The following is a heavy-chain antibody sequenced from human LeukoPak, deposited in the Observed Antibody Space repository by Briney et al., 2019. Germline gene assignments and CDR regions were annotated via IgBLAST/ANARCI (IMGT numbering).Heavy chain of an antibody. CDR3: ARVGQQQLVRDWFDP. D-gene: IGHD6-13*01. CDR2: TSSSSSYI. Sequence: GGSLRLSCAASGFIFRSYDMNWVRQAPGKGLEWVSSTSSSSSYIYYADSVKGRFTISRDNAKNSLYLQMNSLRAEDTAVYYCARVGQQQLVRDWFDPWGQGTLVTVSS. CDR1: GFIFRSYD. J-gene: IGHJ5*02. V-gene: IGHV3-21*01.